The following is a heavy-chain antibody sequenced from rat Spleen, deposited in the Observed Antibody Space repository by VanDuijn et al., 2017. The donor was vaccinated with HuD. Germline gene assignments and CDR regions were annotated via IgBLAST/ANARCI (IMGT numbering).Heavy chain of an antibody. J-gene: IGHJ2*01. V-gene: IGHV5-29*01. CDR1: GFTLSDYY. CDR2: ITYDGSST. CDR3: ARSVFDY. Sequence: EVQLVESGGGLVQPGRSLKLSCAASGFTLSDYYMAWVRQAPTKGLEWVATITYDGSSTYYRDSVKGRFTISRDNAKSTLYLQMDSLRSEDTATYYCARSVFDYWGQGVMVTVSS.